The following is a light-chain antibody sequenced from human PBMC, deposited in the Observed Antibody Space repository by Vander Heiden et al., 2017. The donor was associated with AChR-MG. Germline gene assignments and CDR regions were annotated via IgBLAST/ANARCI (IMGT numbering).Light chain of an antibody. CDR3: QQYDNLPVT. CDR1: QGIINY. Sequence: DTQMTPSPPSLSAPVGDTVTIACQGSQGIINYLNWCQQRPEKAPKLLIYDASKLETGVPSRFSGSGSGTDFTFTISSLQPEDIATYYCQQYDNLPVTFGGGTKVEIK. J-gene: IGKJ4*01. V-gene: IGKV1-33*01. CDR2: DAS.